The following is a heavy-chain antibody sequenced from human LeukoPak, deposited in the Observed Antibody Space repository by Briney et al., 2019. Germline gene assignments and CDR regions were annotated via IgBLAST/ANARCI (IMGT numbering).Heavy chain of an antibody. CDR3: ARVAAGIAVAGDYYYYYGMDV. Sequence: SETLSLTCAVYGGSFSGYYWSWIRQPPGKGLEWIGEINHSGSTNYNPSLKSRVTISVDTSKNQFSLKLSSVTAADTAVYSCARVAAGIAVAGDYYYYYGMDVWGQGTTVTVSS. CDR2: INHSGST. CDR1: GGSFSGYY. D-gene: IGHD6-19*01. V-gene: IGHV4-34*01. J-gene: IGHJ6*02.